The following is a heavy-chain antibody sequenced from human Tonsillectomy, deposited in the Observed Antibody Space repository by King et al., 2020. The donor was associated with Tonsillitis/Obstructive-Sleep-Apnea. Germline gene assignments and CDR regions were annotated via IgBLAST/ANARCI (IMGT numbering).Heavy chain of an antibody. D-gene: IGHD1-26*01. J-gene: IGHJ3*02. V-gene: IGHV5-10-1*01. CDR3: ARHKVGATGVDAFDI. Sequence: VQLVESGAEVKKPGESLRISCKGSGYSFTSYWISWVRQMPGNGLEWMGRIDPSDSYTNYSPSFQGHVTISADKSISTAYLQWSSLMASDTAMYYCARHKVGATGVDAFDIWGQGTMVTVSS. CDR2: IDPSDSYT. CDR1: GYSFTSYW.